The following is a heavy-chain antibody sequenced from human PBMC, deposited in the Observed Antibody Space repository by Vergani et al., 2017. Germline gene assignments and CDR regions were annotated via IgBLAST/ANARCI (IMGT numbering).Heavy chain of an antibody. D-gene: IGHD5-18*01. Sequence: QVQLVESGGGLVKPGGSLRLSCAASGFTFSSYGMHWVRQAPGKGLEWVAVISYDGSNKYYADSVKGRFTISRDNSKNTLYLQMNSLRAEDTAVYYCARGNGRYSYVGWADDDAFDIWGQGTMVTVSS. CDR2: ISYDGSNK. J-gene: IGHJ3*02. V-gene: IGHV3-30*03. CDR3: ARGNGRYSYVGWADDDAFDI. CDR1: GFTFSSYG.